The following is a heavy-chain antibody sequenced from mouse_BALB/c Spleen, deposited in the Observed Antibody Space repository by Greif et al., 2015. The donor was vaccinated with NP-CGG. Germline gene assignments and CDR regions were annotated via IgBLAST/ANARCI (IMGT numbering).Heavy chain of an antibody. CDR1: SYTFTDYA. D-gene: IGHD2-14*01. CDR3: ARGSYRYVFDY. Sequence: QVQLQQSGPELVRPGVSVKISCKGSSYTFTDYAMHWVKQSHAKSPEWIGVISTYYGNTNYNQKFKGKATMTVDKSSSTAYMELARLTSEDSAVYYCARGSYRYVFDYWGQGTTLTVSS. CDR2: ISTYYGNT. J-gene: IGHJ2*01. V-gene: IGHV1-67*01.